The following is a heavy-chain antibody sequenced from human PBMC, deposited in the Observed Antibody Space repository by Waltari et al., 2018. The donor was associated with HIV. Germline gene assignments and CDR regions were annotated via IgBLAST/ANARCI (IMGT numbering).Heavy chain of an antibody. CDR3: SRDTFGEYDY. D-gene: IGHD3-10*01. V-gene: IGHV3-74*01. Sequence: EVRLVQSGGGLIKPGGSLRLSCAASGFSVSSYWMHWVRQTPGKGLVWVSRINIDGSRIDYADSVRGRFTSSRDSAKNALSLQMNSLTEEDTAVYYCSRDTFGEYDYWSQGTLVTVSS. J-gene: IGHJ4*02. CDR2: INIDGSRI. CDR1: GFSVSSYW.